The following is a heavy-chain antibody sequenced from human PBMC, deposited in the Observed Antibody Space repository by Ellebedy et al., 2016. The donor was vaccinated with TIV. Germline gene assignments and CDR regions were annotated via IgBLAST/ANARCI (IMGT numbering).Heavy chain of an antibody. CDR2: LNQGGSET. CDR3: ASAARGTGAYESF. D-gene: IGHD5-12*01. Sequence: PGGSLRLSCAASGFTFSTYWMSWVLQAPGKGLDWVATLNQGGSETYYVDSVKGRFTISRDNSKNSLYLQMNSLRADDTALYYCASAARGTGAYESFWGQGTLVTVSS. V-gene: IGHV3-7*01. CDR1: GFTFSTYW. J-gene: IGHJ4*02.